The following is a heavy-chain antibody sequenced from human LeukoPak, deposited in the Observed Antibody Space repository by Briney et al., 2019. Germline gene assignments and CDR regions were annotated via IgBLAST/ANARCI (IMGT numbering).Heavy chain of an antibody. CDR1: GGSISSSSYY. V-gene: IGHV4-39*01. CDR3: ARHPLSNNNHRFDP. Sequence: SETLSLTCVVSGGSISSSSYYWGWIRQPPGKGLEWIGGIYYSGSSYYNPSLKSRVTISVDTSKNQFSLKLYSVTAADTAVYYCARHPLSNNNHRFDPWGQGTLVTVSS. D-gene: IGHD1/OR15-1a*01. CDR2: IYYSGSS. J-gene: IGHJ5*02.